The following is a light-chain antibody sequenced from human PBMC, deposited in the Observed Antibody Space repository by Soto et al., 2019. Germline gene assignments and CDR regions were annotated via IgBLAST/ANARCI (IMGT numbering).Light chain of an antibody. J-gene: IGKJ3*01. V-gene: IGKV3-11*01. CDR3: QQRSNWGVT. CDR1: QSVSSY. Sequence: EIVLTQSPATLSLSPGERATLSCRTSQSVSSYLAWYQQKPGQAPRLLIYDASNRATGIPARFSGSGSGTDFTLTISSLEPEDFAVDYCQQRSNWGVTFGPGS. CDR2: DAS.